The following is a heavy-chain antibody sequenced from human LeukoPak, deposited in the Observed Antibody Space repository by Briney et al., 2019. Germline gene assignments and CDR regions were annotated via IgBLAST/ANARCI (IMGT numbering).Heavy chain of an antibody. D-gene: IGHD3-3*01. CDR2: IIPIFGTA. CDR1: GYTFTSYG. V-gene: IGHV1-69*13. J-gene: IGHJ5*02. CDR3: ARGHEGRITIFGVVIYNWFDP. Sequence: ASVEVSCKASGYTFTSYGISWVRQAPGQGLEWMGGIIPIFGTANYAQKYQGRVTITADESTSTAYMELSSLRSEDRAVYYCARGHEGRITIFGVVIYNWFDPWGQGTLVTVSS.